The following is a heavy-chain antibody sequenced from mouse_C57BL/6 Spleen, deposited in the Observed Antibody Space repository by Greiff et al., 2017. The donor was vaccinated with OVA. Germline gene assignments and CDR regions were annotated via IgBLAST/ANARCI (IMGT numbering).Heavy chain of an antibody. Sequence: DVKLQESGGGLVQPGGSMKLSCVASGFTFSNYWMNWVRQSPEKGLEWVAQIRLKSDNYATHYAESVKGRFTISRDDSKSSVYLQMNNLRAEDTGIYYCTGNSWYFDVWGTGTTVTVSS. CDR3: TGNSWYFDV. CDR2: IRLKSDNYAT. J-gene: IGHJ1*03. V-gene: IGHV6-3*01. D-gene: IGHD5-2*01. CDR1: GFTFSNYW.